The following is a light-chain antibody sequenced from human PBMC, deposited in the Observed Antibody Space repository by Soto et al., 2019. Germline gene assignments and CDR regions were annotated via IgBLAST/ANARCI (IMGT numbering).Light chain of an antibody. CDR1: SSDVGGYEY. CDR3: GSITSSSTSV. J-gene: IGLJ1*01. Sequence: QSVLSQPASVSGSPGQPITISCTGTSSDVGGYEYVSWYQHQPGKAPKLIIYDVTNRPSGVSNRFSGSKSGNTASLTISGIQTEDEADYYCGSITSSSTSVFGTGTKVTVL. V-gene: IGLV2-14*01. CDR2: DVT.